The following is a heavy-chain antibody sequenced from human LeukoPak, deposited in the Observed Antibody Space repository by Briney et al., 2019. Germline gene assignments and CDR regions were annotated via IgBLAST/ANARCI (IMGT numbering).Heavy chain of an antibody. CDR2: INPNSGGT. CDR1: GYTFTGYY. J-gene: IGHJ4*02. Sequence: ASVKVSCKASGYTFTGYYMHWVRQDPGQGLEWMGWINPNSGGTNYAQKFQGRVTMTRDTSISTAYMELSRLRSDDTAVYYCVVSSSWYGFVYWGQGTLVTVSS. V-gene: IGHV1-2*02. D-gene: IGHD6-13*01. CDR3: VVSSSWYGFVY.